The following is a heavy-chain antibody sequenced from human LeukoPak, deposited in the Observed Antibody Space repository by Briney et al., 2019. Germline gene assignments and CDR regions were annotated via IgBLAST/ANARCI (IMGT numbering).Heavy chain of an antibody. CDR1: GGTFSSYA. V-gene: IGHV1-69*06. CDR3: ARGDYISYRFGELFELTL. D-gene: IGHD3-10*01. Sequence: SVKVSCKASGGTFSSYAISWVRQAPGQGLEWMGGIIPIFGTANYAQKFQGRVTITADKSTSTAYMELSSLRSEDTAVYYCARGDYISYRFGELFELTLWGQGTLVTVSS. J-gene: IGHJ4*02. CDR2: IIPIFGTA.